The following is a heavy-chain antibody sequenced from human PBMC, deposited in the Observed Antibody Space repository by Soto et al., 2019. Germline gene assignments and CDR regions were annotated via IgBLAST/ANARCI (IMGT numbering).Heavy chain of an antibody. CDR1: GFTFSSYS. J-gene: IGHJ6*02. CDR2: ISSSSDI. V-gene: IGHV3-21*01. CDR3: AREYTAWPLAYGLDV. Sequence: GGSPRLSCAASGFTFSSYSMNWVRQAPGKGLEWVSSISSSSDIYYADSVKGRFTISRDNAKNSVSLQMNSLRAEDTAVYYCAREYTAWPLAYGLDVWGQGTTVTVS. D-gene: IGHD2-2*02.